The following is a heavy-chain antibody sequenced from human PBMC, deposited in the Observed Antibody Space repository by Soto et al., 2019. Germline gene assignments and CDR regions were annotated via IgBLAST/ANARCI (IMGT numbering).Heavy chain of an antibody. CDR3: ARDDYYDSPFDY. J-gene: IGHJ4*02. CDR2: INRNGGST. V-gene: IGHV3-20*04. Sequence: GGSLRLSCAASGFTFASYAMSWVRQAPGKGLEWVSGINRNGGSTGYADSVKGRFTISRDNAKNSLYLQMNSLRAEDTALYYCARDDYYDSPFDYWGQGTLVTVSS. CDR1: GFTFASYA. D-gene: IGHD3-22*01.